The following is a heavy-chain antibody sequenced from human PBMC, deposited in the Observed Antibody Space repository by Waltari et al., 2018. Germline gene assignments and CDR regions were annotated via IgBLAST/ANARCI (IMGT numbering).Heavy chain of an antibody. Sequence: EVQLVESGGGLVQPGGSLRLSCAASGFTFSSYWMSWVRQAPGKGLEWVANIKQDGSEKYYVDSVKGRFTISRDNAKNSLYLQMNSLRAEDTAVYYCAREMRYQLLPNWFDPWGQGTLVTVSS. CDR1: GFTFSSYW. J-gene: IGHJ5*02. CDR3: AREMRYQLLPNWFDP. D-gene: IGHD2-2*01. V-gene: IGHV3-7*01. CDR2: IKQDGSEK.